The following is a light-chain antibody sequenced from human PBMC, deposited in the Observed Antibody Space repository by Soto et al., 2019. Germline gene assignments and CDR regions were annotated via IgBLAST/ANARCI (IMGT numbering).Light chain of an antibody. J-gene: IGKJ3*01. Sequence: EIVMTQSPATLSVSPGEGATLSCRASQSVGRDLAWYQQKPGQAPRLLIYAASTRATGIPARFTGSGSGTEFTLAINSLQSEGFAVYSCQQYNTWPPTFGPGTTVDIK. CDR1: QSVGRD. V-gene: IGKV3-15*01. CDR3: QQYNTWPPT. CDR2: AAS.